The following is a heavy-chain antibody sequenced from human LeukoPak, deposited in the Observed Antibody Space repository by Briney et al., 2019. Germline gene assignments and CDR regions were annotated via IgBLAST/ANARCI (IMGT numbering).Heavy chain of an antibody. V-gene: IGHV3-23*01. CDR3: AKGAVGKTESSGYPPHFDY. Sequence: GGTLRLSCVVSGFTLPYGMSWVRQAPGKGLEWVSYVSATGYTTSYADSVKGRFTISRDNAKNTVFLQMDSLRADDTAVYYCAKGAVGKTESSGYPPHFDYWGQGTLVTVSS. J-gene: IGHJ4*02. CDR1: GFTLPYG. CDR2: VSATGYTT. D-gene: IGHD3-22*01.